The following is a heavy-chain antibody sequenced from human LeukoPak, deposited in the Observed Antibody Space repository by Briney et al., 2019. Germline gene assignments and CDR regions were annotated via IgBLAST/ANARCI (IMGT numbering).Heavy chain of an antibody. Sequence: GGSLRLSCAASGFTFSSYGMHWVRQAPGKGLEWVAFIRYDGSNKYYADSVKGRFTISRDNAKNSLYLQMNSLRAEDTAVYYCARDIGGATIPDYWGQGTLVTVSS. J-gene: IGHJ4*02. CDR1: GFTFSSYG. D-gene: IGHD1-26*01. V-gene: IGHV3-30*02. CDR3: ARDIGGATIPDY. CDR2: IRYDGSNK.